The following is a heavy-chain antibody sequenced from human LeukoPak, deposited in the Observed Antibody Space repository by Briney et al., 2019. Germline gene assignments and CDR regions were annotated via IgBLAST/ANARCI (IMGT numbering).Heavy chain of an antibody. J-gene: IGHJ4*02. V-gene: IGHV3-74*01. Sequence: GGSLRLSCAASGFTFSTYWMHWVRQAPGKGLVWVSRVNGDGSSTNYADSVKGRFTISRDNAKNTLYLQMNSLRAEGTAVYYCARDGIAAVDFDYWGQGILVTVSS. CDR2: VNGDGSST. CDR1: GFTFSTYW. CDR3: ARDGIAAVDFDY. D-gene: IGHD6-13*01.